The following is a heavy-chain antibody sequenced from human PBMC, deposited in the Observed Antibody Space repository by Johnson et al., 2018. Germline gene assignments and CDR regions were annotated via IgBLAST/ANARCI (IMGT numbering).Heavy chain of an antibody. CDR2: ISYDGSNK. CDR1: GFTFSSYG. V-gene: IGHV3-30*03. D-gene: IGHD3-16*02. CDR3: ASYRYYYYYMDV. J-gene: IGHJ6*03. Sequence: QVQLVESGGGVVQPGRSLRLCCAASGFTFSSYGMHWVRPAPGKGLEWVAVISYDGSNKYYADPVKGRFTISRDNPKNTLYLQMNSLRAEDTAVYYCASYRYYYYYMDVWGKGTTVTVAS.